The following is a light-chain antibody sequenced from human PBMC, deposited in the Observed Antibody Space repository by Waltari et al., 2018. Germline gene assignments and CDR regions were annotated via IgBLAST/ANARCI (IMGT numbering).Light chain of an antibody. CDR1: SSNIGPNY. Sequence: QSVLTHPPSASGTPGQRVPISCSGCSSNIGPNYVDWYQQRPGTAPKRLIFRNNQRPSGVPDRFSGSKSGTSASLAISGLRSEDEADYYCAAWDDSLSGNVFGTGTKVTAL. V-gene: IGLV1-47*01. CDR3: AAWDDSLSGNV. CDR2: RNN. J-gene: IGLJ1*01.